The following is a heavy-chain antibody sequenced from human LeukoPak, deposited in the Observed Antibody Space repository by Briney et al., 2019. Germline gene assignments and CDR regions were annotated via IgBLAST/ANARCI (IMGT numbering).Heavy chain of an antibody. Sequence: GASVKVSCKASGYTFTGYFIHWVRQAPGQGLEWMGIINPSGGSTSYAQKFQGRVTMTRDTSTSTVYMELSSLRSEDTAVYYCARDQDWNYAFDIWGQGTMVTVSS. J-gene: IGHJ3*02. D-gene: IGHD1-7*01. V-gene: IGHV1-46*01. CDR2: INPSGGST. CDR3: ARDQDWNYAFDI. CDR1: GYTFTGYF.